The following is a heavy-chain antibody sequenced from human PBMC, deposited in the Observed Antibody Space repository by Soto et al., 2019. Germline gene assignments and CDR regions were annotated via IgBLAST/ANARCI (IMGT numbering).Heavy chain of an antibody. CDR3: ARGSIAYDSSGTHAFDI. D-gene: IGHD3-22*01. CDR1: GFTFSSYS. Sequence: EVPLVESGGGLVKPGGSLRLSCAASGFTFSSYSMNWVRQAPGKGLEWVSSISSSSSYIYYADSVKGRFTISRDNAKNSLYLQMNSLRAEDTAVYYCARGSIAYDSSGTHAFDIWGQGTMVTASS. CDR2: ISSSSSYI. V-gene: IGHV3-21*01. J-gene: IGHJ3*02.